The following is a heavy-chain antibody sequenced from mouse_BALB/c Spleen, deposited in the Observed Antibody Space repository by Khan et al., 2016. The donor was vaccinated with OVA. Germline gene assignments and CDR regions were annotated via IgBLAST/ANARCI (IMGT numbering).Heavy chain of an antibody. CDR2: ISYSGST. CDR1: GYSITSDYA. V-gene: IGHV3-2*02. Sequence: EVQLVEAGPGLVKPSQSLSLTCTVTGYSITSDYAWNWIRQFPGNKLEWMGYISYSGSTSYNPSLKSRISITRDTSKNQFILQLNSVTTEDTATYYCARSIMANWGQGTTLTVSS. J-gene: IGHJ2*01. CDR3: ARSIMAN.